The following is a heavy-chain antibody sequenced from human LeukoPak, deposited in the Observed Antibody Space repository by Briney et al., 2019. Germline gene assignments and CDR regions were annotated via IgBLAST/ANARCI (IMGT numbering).Heavy chain of an antibody. CDR2: IYYSGST. CDR3: ARDERGSSWYTHLDY. J-gene: IGHJ4*02. Sequence: SETLSLTCTVSGGSISSSSYYWGWIRQPPGKGLEWIGSIYYSGSTNYNPSLKSRVTMSVDTSKNQFSLKLSSVTAADTAVYYCARDERGSSWYTHLDYWGQGTLVTVSS. D-gene: IGHD6-13*01. CDR1: GGSISSSSYY. V-gene: IGHV4-39*07.